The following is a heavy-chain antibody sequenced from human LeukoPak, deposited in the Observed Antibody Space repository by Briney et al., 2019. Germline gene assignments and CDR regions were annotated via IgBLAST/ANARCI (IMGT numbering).Heavy chain of an antibody. Sequence: ETLSLTCTVSGASVSSGSCYWSWIRQPPGKGLEWIGYIYYSGSTNYNPSLKSRVTISVDTSKNQFSLKLSSVTAADTAVYYCARGSRGYSYGWGQGTLVTVSS. CDR2: IYYSGST. CDR1: GASVSSGSCY. CDR3: ARGSRGYSYG. D-gene: IGHD5-18*01. V-gene: IGHV4-61*01. J-gene: IGHJ4*02.